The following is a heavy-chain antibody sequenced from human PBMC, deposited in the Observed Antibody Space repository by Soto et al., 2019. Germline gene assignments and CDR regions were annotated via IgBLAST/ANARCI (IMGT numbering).Heavy chain of an antibody. Sequence: PSETMSLTCAVYGGSFSGYYWSWIRQPPGKGPEWIGEINHSGSTNYNPSLKSRVTISVDTSKNQFSLKLSSVTAADTAVYYCARETDFWSGDRYYSMDAWGQGTTVTLSS. CDR2: INHSGST. D-gene: IGHD3-3*01. J-gene: IGHJ6*02. CDR3: ARETDFWSGDRYYSMDA. CDR1: GGSFSGYY. V-gene: IGHV4-34*01.